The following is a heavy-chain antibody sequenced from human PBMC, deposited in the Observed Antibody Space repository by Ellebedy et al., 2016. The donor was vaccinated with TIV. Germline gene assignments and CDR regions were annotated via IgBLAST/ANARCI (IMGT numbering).Heavy chain of an antibody. CDR2: ITGDGGNT. Sequence: GGSLRLXXAASGFTFSRHTMHWVRQAPGKGLEYISAITGDGGNTYYANSVKGRFTISRDNSKNTLYLQMNSLRAEDTAVYYCAKRLGGGTSCYDEWGQGTLVTVCS. CDR1: GFTFSRHT. CDR3: AKRLGGGTSCYDE. J-gene: IGHJ4*02. V-gene: IGHV3-64*01. D-gene: IGHD2-2*01.